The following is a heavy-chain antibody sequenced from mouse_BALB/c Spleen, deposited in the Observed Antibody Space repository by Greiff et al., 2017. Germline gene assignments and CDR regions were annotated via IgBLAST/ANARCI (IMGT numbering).Heavy chain of an antibody. V-gene: IGHV2-6-7*01. CDR2: IWGDGST. Sequence: VHLVESGPGLVAPSQSLSITCTVSGFSLTGYGVNWVRQPPGKGLEWLGMIWGDGSTDYNSALKSRLSISKDNSKSQVFLKMNSLQTDDTARYYCARDELRRDYAMDYWGQGTSVTVSS. D-gene: IGHD2-4*01. CDR1: GFSLTGYG. CDR3: ARDELRRDYAMDY. J-gene: IGHJ4*01.